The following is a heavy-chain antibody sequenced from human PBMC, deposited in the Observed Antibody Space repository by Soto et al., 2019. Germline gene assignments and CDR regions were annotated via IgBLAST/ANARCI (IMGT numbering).Heavy chain of an antibody. J-gene: IGHJ6*02. V-gene: IGHV3-23*01. D-gene: IGHD3-10*01. CDR3: AKHHYYGSGGMDV. CDR2: ISGSGGYT. Sequence: EVQLLESGGGLVQPGGSLRLSCVASGFTFSNYAMSWVRQAPGKGLEWVSSISGSGGYTYYADSVKGRFTISRDNSKNTLYLQVNRLRAEDTAIYYCAKHHYYGSGGMDVWGQGTTVTVSS. CDR1: GFTFSNYA.